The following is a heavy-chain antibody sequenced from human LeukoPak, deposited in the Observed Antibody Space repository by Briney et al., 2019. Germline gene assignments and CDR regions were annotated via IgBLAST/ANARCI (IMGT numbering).Heavy chain of an antibody. J-gene: IGHJ4*02. D-gene: IGHD3-10*01. CDR1: GGSFSGYY. CDR2: INHSGST. CDR3: ASWAFYSSGSYSQRFDY. V-gene: IGHV4-34*01. Sequence: SETLSLTCAVYGGSFSGYYWSWIRQPPGKGLEWIGEINHSGSTNYNPSLKSRVTISVDTSKNQFSLKLSSVTAADTAVYYCASWAFYSSGSYSQRFDYWGQGTLVTVSS.